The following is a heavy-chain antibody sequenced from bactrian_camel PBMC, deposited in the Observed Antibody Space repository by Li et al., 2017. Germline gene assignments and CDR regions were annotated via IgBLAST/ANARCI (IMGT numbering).Heavy chain of an antibody. Sequence: QLVESGGGSVQAGGSLRLSCKASGYLWVTYCTTWFRQAPGKEREGVAAYESSRGTTYYADSVKGRFTTSRDNAKNTVYLQLNSLKTEDMAIYYCTNAYGMGPGGYWGQGTQVTVS. CDR3: TNAYGMGPGGY. J-gene: IGHJ4*01. CDR2: YESSRGTT. V-gene: IGHV3S25*01. CDR1: GYLWVTYC. D-gene: IGHD5*01.